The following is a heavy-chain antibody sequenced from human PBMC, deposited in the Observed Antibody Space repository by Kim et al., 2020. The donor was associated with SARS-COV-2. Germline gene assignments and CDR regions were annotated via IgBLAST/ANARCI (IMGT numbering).Heavy chain of an antibody. CDR1: GFTFSGSA. Sequence: GGSLKLSCAASGFTFSGSAMHWVRQASGKGLEWVGRIRSKVNTYATAYAASMKGRFTISRDDSKKTAYLQMNSLKTEDTAVYYCSSLITFGGVIVPGYWGQGTLVTVSS. CDR3: SSLITFGGVIVPGY. CDR2: IRSKVNTYAT. J-gene: IGHJ4*02. V-gene: IGHV3-73*01. D-gene: IGHD3-16*02.